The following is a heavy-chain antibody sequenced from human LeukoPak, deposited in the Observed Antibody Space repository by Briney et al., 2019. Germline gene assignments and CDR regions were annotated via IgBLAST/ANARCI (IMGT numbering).Heavy chain of an antibody. CDR3: AREDYGLDY. Sequence: GGSLRLSCAASGFVFSNYWMSWVRQAPGKGLEWVANIKPDGTEKYYVDSLKGRFTISRDNAKNSLYLQMNSLRAEDTAVYYCAREDYGLDYWGQGTLVTVSS. CDR1: GFVFSNYW. D-gene: IGHD4-17*01. CDR2: IKPDGTEK. J-gene: IGHJ4*02. V-gene: IGHV3-7*01.